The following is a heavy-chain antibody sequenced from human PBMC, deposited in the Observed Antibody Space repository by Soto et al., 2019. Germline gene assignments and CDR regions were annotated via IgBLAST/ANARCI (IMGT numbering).Heavy chain of an antibody. Sequence: GGSLRLSCAVSGFTYSSYGMHWVRQAPGKGLEWVAVIWYDGSNKYYADSVKGRFIISRDDSKNTLSLQMNSLRAEDTAVYYCARDSAWLFDSWGQGTLVTSPQ. D-gene: IGHD5-12*01. V-gene: IGHV3-33*01. CDR3: ARDSAWLFDS. CDR2: IWYDGSNK. CDR1: GFTYSSYG. J-gene: IGHJ4*02.